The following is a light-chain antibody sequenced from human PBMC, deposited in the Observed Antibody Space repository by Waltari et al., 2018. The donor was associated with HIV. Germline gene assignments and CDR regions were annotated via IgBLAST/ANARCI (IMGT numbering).Light chain of an antibody. CDR1: NLGEKL. J-gene: IGLJ2*01. Sequence: SYELTQPSSVSVTPGQTVRITCSGDNLGEKLVCWYQQNPGQSPLLLIYADKKRPSGIPERFAASNSGNTATLAITETQTMDEADYYCQTWDNSAGVFGGGTKLTVL. CDR3: QTWDNSAGV. CDR2: ADK. V-gene: IGLV3-1*01.